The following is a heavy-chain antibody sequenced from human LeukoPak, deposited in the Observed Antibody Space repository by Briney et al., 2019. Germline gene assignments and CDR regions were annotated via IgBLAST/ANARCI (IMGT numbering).Heavy chain of an antibody. CDR3: ARGRYDYFGIRGADSFDI. CDR2: IYHSGNA. J-gene: IGHJ3*02. D-gene: IGHD5-12*01. Sequence: PSETLSLTCTVSGYSISSGYYWGWIRQPPGKGLEWIGSIYHSGNAYYNPSLKSRVTISVDTSKNHFSLRLSSVTAADTAVYYCARGRYDYFGIRGADSFDIWGQGTMVTVSS. CDR1: GYSISSGYY. V-gene: IGHV4-38-2*02.